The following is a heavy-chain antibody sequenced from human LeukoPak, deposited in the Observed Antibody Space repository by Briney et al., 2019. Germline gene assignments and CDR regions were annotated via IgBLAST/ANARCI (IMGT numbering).Heavy chain of an antibody. CDR3: ARGPYSYDSSGAFDI. J-gene: IGHJ3*02. CDR1: GGSISSSSYY. CDR2: FYSSGST. Sequence: SETLSLTCTVSGGSISSSSYYWGWIRQPPGKGLEWIGNFYSSGSTYYSPSLKSRVTISVDTSKNQFSLNLTSVTAADTAVYFCARGPYSYDSSGAFDIWGQGTMVTVSS. D-gene: IGHD3-22*01. V-gene: IGHV4-39*01.